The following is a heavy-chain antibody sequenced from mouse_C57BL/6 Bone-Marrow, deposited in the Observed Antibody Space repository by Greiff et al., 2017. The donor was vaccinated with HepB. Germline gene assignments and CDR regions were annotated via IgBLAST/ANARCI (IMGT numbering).Heavy chain of an antibody. CDR1: EYEFPSHD. D-gene: IGHD2-5*01. CDR3: ARQVYYSNHKKLAY. CDR2: LNSDGGST. J-gene: IGHJ3*01. Sequence: DVKLVESGGGLVQPGESLKLSCESNEYEFPSHDMSWVRKTPEKRLELVAALNSDGGSTYYPDTMERRFIITRDNTKKPLYLQMSSLRSEDTALYYCARQVYYSNHKKLAYWGQGTLVTVSA. V-gene: IGHV5-2*01.